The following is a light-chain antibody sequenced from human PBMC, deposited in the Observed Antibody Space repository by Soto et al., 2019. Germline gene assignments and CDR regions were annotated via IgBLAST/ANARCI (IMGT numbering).Light chain of an antibody. J-gene: IGKJ5*01. CDR2: DAS. Sequence: EIGLTPAPATPSFSPGERATPSCRASQSVRTYLAWYQGKPGQAPRLLIYDASRRASGVPARFSGSGSGTDFTLTISSLEPEDFALYYCQQRNTWPPITFGQGTRLEI. CDR1: QSVRTY. V-gene: IGKV3-11*01. CDR3: QQRNTWPPIT.